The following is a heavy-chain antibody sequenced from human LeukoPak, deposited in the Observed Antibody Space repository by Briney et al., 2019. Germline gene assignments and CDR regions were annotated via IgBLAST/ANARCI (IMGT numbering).Heavy chain of an antibody. D-gene: IGHD3-22*01. V-gene: IGHV5-51*01. CDR2: IYPGDSDT. CDR1: GYSFTSYW. J-gene: IGHJ3*02. Sequence: GESLKISCKGSGYSFTSYWIGWVRQMPGKGLEWMGIIYPGDSDTRYSPSFQGQVTISADKPISTAYLQWSSLKASDTAMYYCARQVLSITMIVVVDDAFDIWGQGTMVTVSS. CDR3: ARQVLSITMIVVVDDAFDI.